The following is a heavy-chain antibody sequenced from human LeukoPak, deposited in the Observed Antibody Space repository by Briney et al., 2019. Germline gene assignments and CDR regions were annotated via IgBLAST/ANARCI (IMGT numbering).Heavy chain of an antibody. J-gene: IGHJ3*02. Sequence: GGSLRLSCAASGFTFSDYYMSWIRQAPGKGLEWVSYISSSGSTIYYADSVKGRFTISRDNAENSLYLQMNSLRAEDTAVYYCARDSGLWFGELGAFDIWGQGTMVTVSS. CDR2: ISSSGSTI. D-gene: IGHD3-10*01. CDR1: GFTFSDYY. CDR3: ARDSGLWFGELGAFDI. V-gene: IGHV3-11*01.